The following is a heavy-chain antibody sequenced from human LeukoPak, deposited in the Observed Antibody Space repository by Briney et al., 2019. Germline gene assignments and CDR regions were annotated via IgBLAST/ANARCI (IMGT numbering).Heavy chain of an antibody. CDR2: ISGSGGST. D-gene: IGHD2-15*01. Sequence: GGTLRLSCAASGFTFSSYGMSWVRQAPGKGLEWVSAISGSGGSTYYADSVKGRFTISRDNSKNTLYLQMNSLRAEDTAVYYCAREAYCSGGSCYSSYWGQGTLVTVSS. CDR3: AREAYCSGGSCYSSY. J-gene: IGHJ4*02. V-gene: IGHV3-23*01. CDR1: GFTFSSYG.